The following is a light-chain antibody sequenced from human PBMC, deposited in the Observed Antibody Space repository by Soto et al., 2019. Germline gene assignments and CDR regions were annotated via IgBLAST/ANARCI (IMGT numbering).Light chain of an antibody. V-gene: IGKV1-12*01. Sequence: DIQMTQSRSSVSASVGDRVTITCRASQDIGSWLAWYQQKPGKAPDLLTYGASSLQSGVPSRFYGSGSGTDFTLTISSLQPEDFATYYCQQGGSFPITFGQGTRLEIK. CDR2: GAS. CDR3: QQGGSFPIT. J-gene: IGKJ5*01. CDR1: QDIGSW.